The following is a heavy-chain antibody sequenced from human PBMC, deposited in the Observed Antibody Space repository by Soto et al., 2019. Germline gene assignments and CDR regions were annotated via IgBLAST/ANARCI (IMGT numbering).Heavy chain of an antibody. Sequence: ASVKVSCKASGYTFTDYYIHWVRQAPGQGLEWMGWINSDSGGTNFAQKFEGRVTMTRDTSFSTAYMELSRLRSDDTAVYYCARGHTAGQLEGFDFWGQGTMVTVSS. J-gene: IGHJ3*01. CDR2: INSDSGGT. V-gene: IGHV1-2*02. CDR1: GYTFTDYY. CDR3: ARGHTAGQLEGFDF. D-gene: IGHD5-18*01.